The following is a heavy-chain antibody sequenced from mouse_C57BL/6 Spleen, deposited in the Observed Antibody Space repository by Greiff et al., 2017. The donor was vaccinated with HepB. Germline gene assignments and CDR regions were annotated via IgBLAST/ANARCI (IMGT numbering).Heavy chain of an antibody. Sequence: QVQLKQSGAELVRPGSSVKLSCKASGYTFTSYWMDWVKQRPGQGLEWIGNIYPSDSETHYNQKFKDKATLTVDKSSSTAYMQLSSLTSEDSAVYYCARGGCITTVVLDVWGTGTTVTVSS. CDR3: ARGGCITTVVLDV. D-gene: IGHD1-1*01. CDR2: IYPSDSET. V-gene: IGHV1-61*01. J-gene: IGHJ1*03. CDR1: GYTFTSYW.